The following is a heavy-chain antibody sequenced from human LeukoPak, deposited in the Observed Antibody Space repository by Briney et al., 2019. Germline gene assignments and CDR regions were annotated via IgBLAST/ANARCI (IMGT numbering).Heavy chain of an antibody. CDR3: ARGGSSSWSTDWGGYMDV. CDR1: GFIFTSYG. Sequence: GGSLRLSCAASGFIFTSYGMHWFRQAPDKGLEWVAFMRNDESSKYYADSVKGRFTISRDNSKNTLYLQMNSLRAEDTAVYYCARGGSSSWSTDWGGYMDVWGKGTTVTVSS. D-gene: IGHD6-13*01. J-gene: IGHJ6*03. CDR2: MRNDESSK. V-gene: IGHV3-30*02.